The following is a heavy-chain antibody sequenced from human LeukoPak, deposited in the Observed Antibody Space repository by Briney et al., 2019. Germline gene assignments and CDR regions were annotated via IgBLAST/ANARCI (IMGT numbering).Heavy chain of an antibody. CDR1: GYSISSYY. D-gene: IGHD3-10*01. J-gene: IGHJ3*02. Sequence: SETLSLTCTVSGYSISSYYWSWIRQPPGKGLEWIGYITYSGSTDYNPSLRSRVTISVDTSKNQFSLKLSSVTAADTAVYYCARSDGYGLVDIWGQGTMVTVSS. V-gene: IGHV4-59*08. CDR2: ITYSGST. CDR3: ARSDGYGLVDI.